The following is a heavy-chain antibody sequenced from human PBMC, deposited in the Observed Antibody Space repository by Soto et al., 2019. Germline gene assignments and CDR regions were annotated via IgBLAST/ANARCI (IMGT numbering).Heavy chain of an antibody. CDR1: GFTFSSYA. D-gene: IGHD4-17*01. J-gene: IGHJ6*02. V-gene: IGHV3-23*01. Sequence: GSLRLSCAASGFTFSSYAMSWARQAPGKGLEWVSAISGSGGSTYYADSVKGRFTISRDNSKNTLYLQMNSLRAEDTAVYYCAKPPLYGALRDYYGMDVWGQGTTVTVSS. CDR3: AKPPLYGALRDYYGMDV. CDR2: ISGSGGST.